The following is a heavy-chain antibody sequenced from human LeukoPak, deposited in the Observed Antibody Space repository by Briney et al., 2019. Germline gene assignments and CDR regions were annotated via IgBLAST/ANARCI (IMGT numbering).Heavy chain of an antibody. CDR2: IYYSGST. CDR3: ARGSYYYDSSGYFYFDY. D-gene: IGHD3-22*01. J-gene: IGHJ4*02. CDR1: GDSIKNYY. Sequence: SETLSLTCTVSGDSIKNYYWSWIRQPPGKGLEWIGYIYYSGSTNYNPSLKSRVTISVDTSKNQFSLKLSSVTAADTAVYYCARGSYYYDSSGYFYFDYWGQGTLVTVSS. V-gene: IGHV4-59*01.